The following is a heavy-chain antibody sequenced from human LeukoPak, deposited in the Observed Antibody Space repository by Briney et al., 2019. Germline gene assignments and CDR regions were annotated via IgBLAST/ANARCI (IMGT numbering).Heavy chain of an antibody. V-gene: IGHV3-23*01. CDR2: ISGSGGST. CDR1: GFTVSSNY. J-gene: IGHJ4*02. Sequence: GGSLRLSCAASGFTVSSNYMSWVRQAPGKGLEWVSTISGSGGSTYYADSVKGRFTISRDNSENTLYLQMSSLRAEDTAVYYCAKDRGRYYDSSGYYWGYYFDSWGQGILVTVST. D-gene: IGHD3-22*01. CDR3: AKDRGRYYDSSGYYWGYYFDS.